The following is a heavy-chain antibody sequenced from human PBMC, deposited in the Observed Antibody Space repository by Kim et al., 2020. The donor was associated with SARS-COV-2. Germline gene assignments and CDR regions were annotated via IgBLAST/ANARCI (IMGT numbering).Heavy chain of an antibody. CDR1: GFTFSSYS. Sequence: GGSLRLSCAASGFTFSSYSMNWVRQAPGKGLEWVSSISSSSSYIYYADSVKGRFTISRDNAKNSLYLQMNSLRAEDTAVYYCARGGGGVGGVIAPRPFDPWGQGTLVTVSS. J-gene: IGHJ5*02. V-gene: IGHV3-21*01. CDR2: ISSSSSYI. D-gene: IGHD3-16*02. CDR3: ARGGGGVGGVIAPRPFDP.